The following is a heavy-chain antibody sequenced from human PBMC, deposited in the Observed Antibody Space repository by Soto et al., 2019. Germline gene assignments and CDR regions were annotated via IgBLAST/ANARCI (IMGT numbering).Heavy chain of an antibody. Sequence: SETLSLTCSVSGGSITRGGYSWNWFRQHPGKGLEWIGYIYYGGITYYNPSLKSRITISVDTSKNQFSLKLSSATAADTAMYYCARGIWVRGIIAFNRFDPWGQGTLLTVSS. CDR3: ARGIWVRGIIAFNRFDP. CDR2: IYYGGIT. CDR1: GGSITRGGYS. V-gene: IGHV4-31*03. D-gene: IGHD3-10*01. J-gene: IGHJ5*02.